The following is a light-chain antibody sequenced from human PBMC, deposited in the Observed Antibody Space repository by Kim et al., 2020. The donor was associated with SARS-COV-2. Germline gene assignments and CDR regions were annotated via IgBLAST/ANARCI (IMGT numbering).Light chain of an antibody. CDR3: KQYNNWPRWT. CDR2: GAS. J-gene: IGKJ1*01. Sequence: PGAKATPSRRPNTSVDRNLAWYEQKPDQASRLLIYGASHRATGIAARFSGRGSGTEFTLTISSVQCEDFTVYYSKQYNNWPRWTFGQGTKVDIK. CDR1: TSVDRN. V-gene: IGKV3-15*01.